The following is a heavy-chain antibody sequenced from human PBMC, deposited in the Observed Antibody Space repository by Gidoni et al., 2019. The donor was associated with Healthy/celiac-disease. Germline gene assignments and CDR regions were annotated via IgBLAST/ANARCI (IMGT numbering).Heavy chain of an antibody. CDR2: SSWDGGST. J-gene: IGHJ6*02. Sequence: EVQLVESGGVVVQPGGSLRLSCAASGFPFDAYTMHWVRQAPGKGLEWVSLSSWDGGSTYYADSVKGRFTISRDNSKNSLYLQMNSLRTEDTALYYCAKDITWFGEREGGMDVWGQGTTVTVSS. CDR3: AKDITWFGEREGGMDV. CDR1: GFPFDAYT. V-gene: IGHV3-43*01. D-gene: IGHD3-10*01.